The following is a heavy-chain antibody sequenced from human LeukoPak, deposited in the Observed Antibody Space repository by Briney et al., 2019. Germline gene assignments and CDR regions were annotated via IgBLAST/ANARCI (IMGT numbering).Heavy chain of an antibody. D-gene: IGHD5-12*01. CDR1: GGSISSYY. Sequence: SETLSLTCTVSGGSISSYYWSWIRQPPGKGLEWIGYIYYSGSTNYNPSLKSRVTISVDTSKNQFSLKLSSVTAADTAVYYCARSRGYSGYDDFDYWGQGTLVTVSS. CDR3: ARSRGYSGYDDFDY. CDR2: IYYSGST. V-gene: IGHV4-59*01. J-gene: IGHJ4*02.